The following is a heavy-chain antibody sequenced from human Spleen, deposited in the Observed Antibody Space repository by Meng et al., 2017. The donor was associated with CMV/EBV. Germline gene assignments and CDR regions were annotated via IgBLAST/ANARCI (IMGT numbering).Heavy chain of an antibody. CDR3: ARDQGYYYYGLDV. CDR2: VIPILNIT. CDR1: GGTFSSHT. V-gene: IGHV1-69*10. J-gene: IGHJ6*02. Sequence: SVKVSCKASGGTFSSHTISWVRQAPGQGLEWMGWVIPILNITAYAETFQGRLTIIADKFTTTAYMELRSLRSDDTAVYYCARDQGYYYYGLDVWGQGTTVTVSS.